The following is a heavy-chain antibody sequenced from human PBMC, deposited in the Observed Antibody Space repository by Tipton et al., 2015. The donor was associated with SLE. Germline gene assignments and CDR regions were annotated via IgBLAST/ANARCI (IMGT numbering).Heavy chain of an antibody. Sequence: TLSLTCTVSGGSISSSSYYWGWIRQPPGKGLEWIGSIYYSGSTYYTPSLKSRVSLSVDTSKNQFSLRLNSVTAADTAVFYCARHGWQQLDRDGFDFWGQGTLVTVSS. D-gene: IGHD6-13*01. CDR2: IYYSGST. J-gene: IGHJ4*02. CDR3: ARHGWQQLDRDGFDF. V-gene: IGHV4-39*01. CDR1: GGSISSSSYY.